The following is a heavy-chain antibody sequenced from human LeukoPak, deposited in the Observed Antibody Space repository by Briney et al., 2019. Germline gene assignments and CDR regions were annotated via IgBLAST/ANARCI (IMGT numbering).Heavy chain of an antibody. CDR2: IYFSGNT. J-gene: IGHJ4*02. CDR3: ARVNYHDSSGHFANFDY. CDR1: GDSISTGGYY. D-gene: IGHD3-22*01. Sequence: PSETLSLTCTVSGDSISTGGYYWSWIRQHPGGGLEWIGYIYFSGNTYYNPSLKSRVTISVDISKNHFSLKLTSVTAADTAVYFCARVNYHDSSGHFANFDYWGQGTLVTVSS. V-gene: IGHV4-31*03.